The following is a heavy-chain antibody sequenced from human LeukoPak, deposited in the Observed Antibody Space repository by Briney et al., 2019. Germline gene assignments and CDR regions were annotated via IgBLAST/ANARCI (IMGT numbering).Heavy chain of an antibody. J-gene: IGHJ6*02. Sequence: GGSLRLSCAASGFTFSSYSMNWVRQAPGKGLEWVSSISSSSSYIYYADSVKGRFTISRDNAKNSLYLQMDSLRAEDTAVYYCASSLLSRDYYYGMDVWGQGTTVTVSS. CDR3: ASSLLSRDYYYGMDV. CDR2: ISSSSSYI. D-gene: IGHD2-21*01. CDR1: GFTFSSYS. V-gene: IGHV3-21*01.